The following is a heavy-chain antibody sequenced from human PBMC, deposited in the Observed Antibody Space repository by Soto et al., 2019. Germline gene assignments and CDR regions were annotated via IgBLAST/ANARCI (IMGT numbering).Heavy chain of an antibody. CDR2: FYDSGST. D-gene: IGHD6-13*01. CDR3: PRVGSCGDSNNWFDP. CDR1: GGSLSASY. Sequence: SESLSLTCAVSGGSLSASYWSWIRQPPGKGMEWVGEFYDSGSTKYSPSLKSRVTISVDTSKNQISLEMKSVTVADTDVYYCPRVGSCGDSNNWFDPWGQGTLVTVSS. V-gene: IGHV4-34*01. J-gene: IGHJ5*02.